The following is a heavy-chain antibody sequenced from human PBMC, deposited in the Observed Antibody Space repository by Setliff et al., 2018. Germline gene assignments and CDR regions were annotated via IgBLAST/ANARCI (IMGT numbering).Heavy chain of an antibody. Sequence: ETLTLTCTVSGYSLTNARMGVSWIRQPPGKALEWLAHIFSNDEKSYSTSLKSRLTISKDTSKSQVVLTMTNMDPVDTATYYCARIRHSFDTSGYYDPSHAFDIWGRGTMVTVSS. CDR3: ARIRHSFDTSGYYDPSHAFDI. J-gene: IGHJ3*02. D-gene: IGHD3-22*01. CDR1: GYSLTNARMG. V-gene: IGHV2-26*02. CDR2: IFSNDEK.